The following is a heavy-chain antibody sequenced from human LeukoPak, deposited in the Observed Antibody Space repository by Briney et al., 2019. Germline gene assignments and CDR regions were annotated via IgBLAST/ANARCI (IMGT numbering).Heavy chain of an antibody. D-gene: IGHD1-26*01. CDR1: GGTFSSYA. CDR2: IIPIFGTA. J-gene: IGHJ5*02. CDR3: ARSSGSYENWFDP. V-gene: IGHV1-69*05. Sequence: ASVKVSSKASGGTFSSYAISWVRQAPGQGLEWMGGIIPIFGTANYAQKFQGRVTITTDESTSTAYMELSSLRSEDTAVYYCARSSGSYENWFDPWGQGTLVTVSS.